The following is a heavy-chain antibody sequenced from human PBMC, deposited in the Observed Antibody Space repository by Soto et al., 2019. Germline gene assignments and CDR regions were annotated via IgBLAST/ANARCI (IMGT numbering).Heavy chain of an antibody. D-gene: IGHD3-22*01. CDR2: IYYSGST. Sequence: SETLSLTCTVSGGSISSGGYYWSWIRQHPGKGLEWIGYIYYSGSTYYNPSLKSRVTISVGTSKNQFSLKLSSVTAADTAVYYCARDQGHYYDSSGYPYYYYGMDVWGQGTTVTVSS. CDR3: ARDQGHYYDSSGYPYYYYGMDV. J-gene: IGHJ6*02. V-gene: IGHV4-31*03. CDR1: GGSISSGGYY.